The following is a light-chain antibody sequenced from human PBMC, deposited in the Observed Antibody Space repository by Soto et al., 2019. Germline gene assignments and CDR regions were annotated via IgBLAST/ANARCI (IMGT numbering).Light chain of an antibody. V-gene: IGKV3-20*01. Sequence: IVLTQSPGTRSLSPGERATLSCRASQSVSSNFLTWYQQKPGQPPRLLIYGASSRATGIPDRFSGSGSGTDFTLTISRLEPEDFAVYYCQQFGSSPTFGQGTKVEIK. CDR1: QSVSSNF. J-gene: IGKJ1*01. CDR2: GAS. CDR3: QQFGSSPT.